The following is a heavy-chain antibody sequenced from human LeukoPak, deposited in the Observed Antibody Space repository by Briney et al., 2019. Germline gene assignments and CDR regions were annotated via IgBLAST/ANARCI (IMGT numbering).Heavy chain of an antibody. V-gene: IGHV4-59*01. CDR2: IYYSGST. J-gene: IGHJ4*02. CDR3: AREGSPKGFDY. Sequence: SETLSLTCTVSGGSISSYYWSWIRQPPGKGLEWIGYIYYSGSTNYNPPLKSRVTISVDTSKNQFSLKLSSVTAADTAVYYCAREGSPKGFDYWGQGTLVTVSS. CDR1: GGSISSYY.